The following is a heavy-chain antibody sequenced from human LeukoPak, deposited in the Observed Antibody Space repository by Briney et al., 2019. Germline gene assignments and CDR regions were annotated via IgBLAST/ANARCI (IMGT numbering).Heavy chain of an antibody. CDR1: GFTFSSYA. CDR3: AKGRGIVGATLDY. CDR2: ISGSGGST. D-gene: IGHD1-26*01. V-gene: IGHV3-23*01. J-gene: IGHJ4*02. Sequence: PGGSLRLSCAASGFTFSSYAMSWVRQAPGQGLEWVSAISGSGGSTYYADSVKGRFTISRDNSKNTLYLQMNSLRAEDTAVYYCAKGRGIVGATLDYWGQGTLVTVSS.